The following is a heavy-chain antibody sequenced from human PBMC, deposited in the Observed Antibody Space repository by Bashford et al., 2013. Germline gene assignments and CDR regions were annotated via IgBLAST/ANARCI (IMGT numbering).Heavy chain of an antibody. D-gene: IGHD3-3*01. V-gene: IGHV3-33*01. J-gene: IGHJ4*02. CDR2: IWYDGRKT. Sequence: VRQAPGKGPEWVAVIWYDGRKTEYADSVKGRFTISRDNSKNTLSLQMNSLRDEDTAVYHCARGITYFGVDPFDYWGRGTLVTVSS. CDR3: ARGITYFGVDPFDY.